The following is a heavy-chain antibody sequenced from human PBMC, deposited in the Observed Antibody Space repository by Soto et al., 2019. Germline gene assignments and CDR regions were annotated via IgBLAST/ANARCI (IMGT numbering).Heavy chain of an antibody. CDR1: GFSFSSYA. Sequence: EVQLLESGGALVQPGGSLRLSCAASGFSFSSYAMTWVRQAPGKGLDWVSAITGSGDDTYYADSVRGRFTISRDNYKNTLYLQISSLRAEDTAIYYCAKDPSFNGGWYLDYWGQGTLVTVSS. D-gene: IGHD6-19*01. V-gene: IGHV3-23*01. CDR3: AKDPSFNGGWYLDY. CDR2: ITGSGDDT. J-gene: IGHJ4*02.